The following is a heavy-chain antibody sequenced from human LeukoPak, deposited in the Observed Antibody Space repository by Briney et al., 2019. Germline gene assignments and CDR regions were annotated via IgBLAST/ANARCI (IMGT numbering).Heavy chain of an antibody. V-gene: IGHV1-18*01. CDR1: GYTFTSYG. CDR3: ARDLYYYDSSGYYSGGY. Sequence: ASVKVSCKASGYTFTSYGISWVRQAPGQGREWMGWISAYNGNTNYAQKLQGRVTMTTDTSTSTAYMELRSLRSDDTAVYYCARDLYYYDSSGYYSGGYWGQGTLVTVSS. CDR2: ISAYNGNT. D-gene: IGHD3-22*01. J-gene: IGHJ4*02.